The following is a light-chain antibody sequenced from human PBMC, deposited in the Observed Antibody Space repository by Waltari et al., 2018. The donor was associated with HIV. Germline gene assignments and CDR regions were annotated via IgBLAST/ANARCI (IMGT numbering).Light chain of an antibody. J-gene: IGLJ3*02. CDR3: GTWDTSLSVMT. V-gene: IGLV1-51*01. Sequence: HSVLTQPPSVSAAPGQNVTISCSGSGSNLGDNSVSWYQHLPGTAPKVIIYDKNKRLSGIPDRFSGSKSGTSATLGITGLQTGDEGDYYCGTWDTSLSVMTFGGGTKLTVL. CDR2: DKN. CDR1: GSNLGDNS.